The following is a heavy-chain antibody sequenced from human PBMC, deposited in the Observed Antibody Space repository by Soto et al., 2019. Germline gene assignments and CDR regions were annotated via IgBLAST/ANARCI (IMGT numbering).Heavy chain of an antibody. D-gene: IGHD3-22*01. V-gene: IGHV1-46*01. J-gene: IGHJ4*02. CDR3: AIGSIIVVAHHHFDY. CDR1: GYTFTSYY. CDR2: INPSGGST. Sequence: ASVKVSCKASGYTFTSYYMHWVRQAPGQGLEWMGIINPSGGSTSYAQKFQGRVTMTRDTSTSTVYMELSSLRSEDTAVYYCAIGSIIVVAHHHFDYWGQGTLVTVSS.